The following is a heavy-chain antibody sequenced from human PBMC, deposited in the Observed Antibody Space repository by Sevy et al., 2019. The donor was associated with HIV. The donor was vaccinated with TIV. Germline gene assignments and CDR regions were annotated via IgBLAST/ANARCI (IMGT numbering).Heavy chain of an antibody. CDR3: ARGIVVVVAAMSTDTFDI. Sequence: GGSLRLSCAASGFTVNSNYMSWVRQAPGKGLEWVSVIYSGGSTYYADSVKGRFTISRDNSKNTLYLQMNSLRAEDTAVYYCARGIVVVVAAMSTDTFDIWGQGTMVTVSS. V-gene: IGHV3-53*01. D-gene: IGHD2-15*01. CDR1: GFTVNSNY. CDR2: IYSGGST. J-gene: IGHJ3*02.